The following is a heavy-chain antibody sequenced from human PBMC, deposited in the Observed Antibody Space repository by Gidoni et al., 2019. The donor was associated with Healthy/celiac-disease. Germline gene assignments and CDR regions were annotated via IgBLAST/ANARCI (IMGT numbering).Heavy chain of an antibody. CDR1: GFTFDAYA. Sequence: EVQLVESGGGLVQPGRSLRLSCADSGFTFDAYAMHWVRQAPGKGLEWVSGISWNSGSIGYADSVKGRFTISRDNAKNSLYLQMNSLRAEDTALYYCARGHETYYDFWSGYAFDYWGQGTLVTVSS. CDR2: ISWNSGSI. V-gene: IGHV3-9*01. D-gene: IGHD3-3*01. CDR3: ARGHETYYDFWSGYAFDY. J-gene: IGHJ4*02.